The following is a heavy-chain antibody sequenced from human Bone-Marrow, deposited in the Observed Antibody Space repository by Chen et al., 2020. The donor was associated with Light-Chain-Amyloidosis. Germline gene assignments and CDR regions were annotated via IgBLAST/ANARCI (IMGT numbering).Heavy chain of an antibody. D-gene: IGHD6-13*01. V-gene: IGHV3-30*03. CDR2: ISYDGRRK. Sequence: QVQLVESGGGVVQPGRSLRLSCAASGFTFRSYGMHWVRQAPGNGLEWVAVISYDGRRKFYADAVKGRFTISRDNSENTLSLEMNTLISEDTAVYYCARSWGWQQLAPYYFQDWSQGTLVTVSS. CDR3: ARSWGWQQLAPYYFQD. CDR1: GFTFRSYG. J-gene: IGHJ1*01.